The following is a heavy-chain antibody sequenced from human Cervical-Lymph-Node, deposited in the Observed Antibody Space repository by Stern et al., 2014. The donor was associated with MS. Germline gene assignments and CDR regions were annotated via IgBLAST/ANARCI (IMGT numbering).Heavy chain of an antibody. CDR2: LLGNGTT. J-gene: IGHJ3*02. V-gene: IGHV3-53*01. CDR1: GFSVSDRF. Sequence: EVHLVESGGGLIQPGGSLRLACAASGFSVSDRFMNWVRQAPGKGLEWVALLLGNGTTEYADSVKGRFIISRDDFQNTLYLQVASLRTEDTAVYYCTRDSIGAGGPEVALDIWGQGTMVTVSS. CDR3: TRDSIGAGGPEVALDI. D-gene: IGHD1-26*01.